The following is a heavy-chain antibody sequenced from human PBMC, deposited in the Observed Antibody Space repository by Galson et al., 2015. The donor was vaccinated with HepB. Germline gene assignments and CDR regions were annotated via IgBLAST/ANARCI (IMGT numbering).Heavy chain of an antibody. J-gene: IGHJ4*02. CDR2: IYYTGST. Sequence: LTCTVSGGSISSYYWSWIRQPPGKGLEWIGYIYYTGSTNYNPSLKSRVTISLDTSKNQFSLKLSSVTAADTAVYYCARPYSSGWYYFDYWGPGTLVTVSS. V-gene: IGHV4-59*01. D-gene: IGHD6-19*01. CDR3: ARPYSSGWYYFDY. CDR1: GGSISSYY.